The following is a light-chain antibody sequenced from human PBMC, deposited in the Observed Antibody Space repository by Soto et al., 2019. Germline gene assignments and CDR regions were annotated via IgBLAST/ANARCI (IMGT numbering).Light chain of an antibody. J-gene: IGLJ1*01. CDR2: EVT. CDR3: NSHTASTTRI. Sequence: QYALTQPASVCGSPGQSITISCTRTSSDVAGYNHVSWYQHNPGKAPKLMIYEVTKRPSGVSNRFSGSKSGDTASLTISGLQAEDEADYYCNSHTASTTRIFGTGTKVTV. V-gene: IGLV2-14*01. CDR1: SSDVAGYNH.